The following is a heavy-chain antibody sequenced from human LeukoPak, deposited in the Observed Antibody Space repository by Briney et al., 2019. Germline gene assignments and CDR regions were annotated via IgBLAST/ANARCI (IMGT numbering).Heavy chain of an antibody. CDR2: ISAYNGNT. CDR3: ARDRGDSSGYAFDC. CDR1: GYTFTTYG. J-gene: IGHJ4*02. Sequence: ASVKVSCKASGYTFTTYGISWVRQAPGQGLEWMGWISAYNGNTNYAQKLQGRVTMTTDTSTSTAYMELRSLRSDDTAVYFCARDRGDSSGYAFDCWGQGTLVIVSS. V-gene: IGHV1-18*01. D-gene: IGHD3-22*01.